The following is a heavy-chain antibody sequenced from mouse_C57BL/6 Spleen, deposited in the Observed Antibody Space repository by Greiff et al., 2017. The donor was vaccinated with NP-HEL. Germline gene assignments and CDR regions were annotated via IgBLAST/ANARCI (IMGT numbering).Heavy chain of an antibody. D-gene: IGHD2-4*01. CDR1: GYTFTSYW. J-gene: IGHJ2*01. V-gene: IGHV1-53*01. Sequence: QVQLQQPGTELVKPGASVKLSCTASGYTFTSYWMHWVKQRPGHGLEWIGNINPSNGGTNYNEKFKSKATLTVDKSSSTAYMQLSSLTSEDSAVYYCARVYYDYDGLDYWGQGTTLTVSS. CDR2: INPSNGGT. CDR3: ARVYYDYDGLDY.